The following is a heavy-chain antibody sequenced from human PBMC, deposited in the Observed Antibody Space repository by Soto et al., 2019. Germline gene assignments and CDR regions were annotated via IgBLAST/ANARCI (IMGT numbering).Heavy chain of an antibody. D-gene: IGHD2-21*02. V-gene: IGHV1-2*02. CDR1: GYTFTGNY. CDR3: VRGGGVDVVTPTRIVFDY. Sequence: QVQLVQSGAEVKKPGASVKVSCKVSGYTFTGNYMHWMRQAPGQGPEWMGWINPRNGDTDYAQKFQGRVTITRATSISTAYMALSRLTSDDTAIYFCVRGGGVDVVTPTRIVFDYWGQGSLLTVSS. J-gene: IGHJ4*02. CDR2: INPRNGDT.